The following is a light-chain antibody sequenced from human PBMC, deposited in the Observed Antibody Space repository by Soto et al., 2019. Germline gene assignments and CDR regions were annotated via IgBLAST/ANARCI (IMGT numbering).Light chain of an antibody. Sequence: LVLTQSPCSLSLSVGERATFSCRASQTISGNYLAWYKQKPGQAPKLLLFGASSRATGVPDRFSGSGSGTDFTLTLTRLVPEDSAVYYCQHYGNSLITFGQGTRLEIK. CDR2: GAS. J-gene: IGKJ5*01. CDR3: QHYGNSLIT. V-gene: IGKV3-20*01. CDR1: QTISGNY.